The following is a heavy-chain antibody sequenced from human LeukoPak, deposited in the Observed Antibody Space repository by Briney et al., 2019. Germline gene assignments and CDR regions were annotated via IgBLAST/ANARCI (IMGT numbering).Heavy chain of an antibody. CDR2: MNPNSGNT. J-gene: IGHJ5*02. Sequence: ASVKVSCKASGYTFTSYGINWMRQATGQGLEWMGWMNPNSGNTGYAQKFQGRVTMTRNTSISTAYMELSSLRSEDTAVYYCARGRSIRGPGRFDPWGQGTLVTVSS. D-gene: IGHD3-10*01. CDR1: GYTFTSYG. V-gene: IGHV1-8*01. CDR3: ARGRSIRGPGRFDP.